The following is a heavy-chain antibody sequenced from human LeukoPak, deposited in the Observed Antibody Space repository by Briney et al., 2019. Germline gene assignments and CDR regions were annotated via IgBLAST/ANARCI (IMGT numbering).Heavy chain of an antibody. CDR1: GFTFSTYE. V-gene: IGHV3-48*03. D-gene: IGHD3-10*01. Sequence: PGGSLKLSCAASGFTFSTYEMNRVRQAPGKGLEWVSYISSSGSTIYYADSVKGRFTISRDNAKNSLYLQMNSLRAEDTAVYYCARFGESLHVWGKGTTVTVSS. CDR3: ARFGESLHV. J-gene: IGHJ6*04. CDR2: ISSSGSTI.